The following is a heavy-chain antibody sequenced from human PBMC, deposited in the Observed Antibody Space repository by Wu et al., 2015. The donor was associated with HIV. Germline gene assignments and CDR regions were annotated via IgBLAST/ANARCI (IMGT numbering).Heavy chain of an antibody. CDR2: MNPSTGGT. CDR1: GYTFTGYY. V-gene: IGHV1-2*02. J-gene: IGHJ4*02. Sequence: QVQLVQSGAEVKKPGASVKVSCKASGYTFTGYYIHWVRQAPGQGLEWMGLMNPSTGGTTYAQNFQGRVTMTRDTSITTAYMEVNNLKPDDTAVYYCARGHVAAASGMIGYWGQGTLVDRLL. CDR3: ARGHVAAASGMIGY. D-gene: IGHD6-13*01.